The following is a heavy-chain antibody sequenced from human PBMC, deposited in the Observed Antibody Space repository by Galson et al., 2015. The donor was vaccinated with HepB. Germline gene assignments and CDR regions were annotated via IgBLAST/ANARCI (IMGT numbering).Heavy chain of an antibody. Sequence: SLRLSCAASGFTFSDYYMSWIRQAPGKGLEWVSYISSSSSYTNYADSVKGRFTISRDNAKNSLYLQMNSLRAEDTAVYYCARHKYDSSGGAFDIWGQGTMVTVSS. CDR1: GFTFSDYY. J-gene: IGHJ3*02. D-gene: IGHD3-22*01. CDR3: ARHKYDSSGGAFDI. CDR2: ISSSSSYT. V-gene: IGHV3-11*06.